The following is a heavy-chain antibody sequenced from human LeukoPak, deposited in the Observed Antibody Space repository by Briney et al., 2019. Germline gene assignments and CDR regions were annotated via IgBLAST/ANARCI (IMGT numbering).Heavy chain of an antibody. J-gene: IGHJ4*02. Sequence: GGSLKPSGEASGLPFSSYALGWVRKAPGKGLEWVSAISGSGGSTYYADSVKGRFTISRDNSKNTLYLQMNSLRAEDTAVYYCAKDFCSGGSCYRWYFDYWGQGTLVTVSS. CDR2: ISGSGGST. CDR3: AKDFCSGGSCYRWYFDY. D-gene: IGHD2-15*01. V-gene: IGHV3-23*01. CDR1: GLPFSSYA.